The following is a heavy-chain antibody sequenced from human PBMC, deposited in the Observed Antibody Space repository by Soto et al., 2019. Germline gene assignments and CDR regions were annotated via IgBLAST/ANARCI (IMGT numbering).Heavy chain of an antibody. CDR2: IYSGGST. D-gene: IGHD6-6*01. Sequence: GGSLRLSCAASGFTVSSNYMSWVRQAPGKGLEWVSVIYSGGSTYYADSVKGRFTISRDNSKNTLYLQMNSLRAEDTAVYYCARDRVAARPRSDYYYGMDVWGQGTTVTV. J-gene: IGHJ6*02. V-gene: IGHV3-53*01. CDR3: ARDRVAARPRSDYYYGMDV. CDR1: GFTVSSNY.